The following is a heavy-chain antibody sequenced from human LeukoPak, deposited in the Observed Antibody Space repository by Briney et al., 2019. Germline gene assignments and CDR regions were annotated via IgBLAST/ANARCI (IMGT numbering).Heavy chain of an antibody. CDR2: INPNSGGT. Sequence: GASVKVSCKASGYTFTGYYMHWVRQAPGQGLEWMGWINPNSGGTNYAQKFQGRVTMTRDTSISTAYMELSRLRSDDTAVYYCAREVGVNPLNFDYWGQGTLVTVSS. CDR3: AREVGVNPLNFDY. J-gene: IGHJ4*02. D-gene: IGHD3-16*01. V-gene: IGHV1-2*02. CDR1: GYTFTGYY.